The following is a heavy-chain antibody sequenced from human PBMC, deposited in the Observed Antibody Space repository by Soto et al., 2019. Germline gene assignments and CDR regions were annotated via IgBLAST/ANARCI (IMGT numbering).Heavy chain of an antibody. Sequence: QLELQESGSGLLKPSQTLSLTCTVSDWSISSAGYSWTWVRQPPGQGLEWMGYISKSGSTSYNPSLRNRRPMSIDTSKKQFSLSLTSVIAADTSVYYCARVEHPFYGAGADVEHLLYWGHGALVTVSS. CDR2: ISKSGST. V-gene: IGHV4-30-2*01. CDR1: DWSISSAGYS. CDR3: ARVEHPFYGAGADVEHLLY. D-gene: IGHD3-10*01. J-gene: IGHJ1*01.